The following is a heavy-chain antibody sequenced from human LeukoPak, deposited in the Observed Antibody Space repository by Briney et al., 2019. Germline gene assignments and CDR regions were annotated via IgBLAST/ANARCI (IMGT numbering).Heavy chain of an antibody. CDR2: ISGQNGNT. Sequence: ASVKVSCKASGYTFTSYGISWVRQAPGQGLEWMGWISGQNGNTNYAQKFLGRVTMTTDTSTSTGYMELRSLRSDDTAVYYCARDQSPGLFDYWGQGTLVTVSS. CDR1: GYTFTSYG. CDR3: ARDQSPGLFDY. J-gene: IGHJ4*02. V-gene: IGHV1-18*01.